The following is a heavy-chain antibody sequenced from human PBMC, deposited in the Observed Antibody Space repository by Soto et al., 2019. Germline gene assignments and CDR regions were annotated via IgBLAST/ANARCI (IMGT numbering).Heavy chain of an antibody. D-gene: IGHD6-19*01. V-gene: IGHV3-23*01. Sequence: PGGSLRLSCAASGFTFSSYAMSWVRQAPGKGLEWVSAISGSGGSTYYADSVKGRFTISRDNSKNTLYLQMNSLRAEDTAVYYSAKAGDSSGWYAAFDIWGQGTMVTVSS. CDR2: ISGSGGST. J-gene: IGHJ3*02. CDR3: AKAGDSSGWYAAFDI. CDR1: GFTFSSYA.